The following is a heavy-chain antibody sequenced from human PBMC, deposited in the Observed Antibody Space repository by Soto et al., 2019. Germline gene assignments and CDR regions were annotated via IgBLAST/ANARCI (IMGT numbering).Heavy chain of an antibody. J-gene: IGHJ4*02. CDR1: GGSITSYS. D-gene: IGHD1-1*01. V-gene: IGHV4-59*08. Sequence: SETLSLTCTVSGGSITSYSWSWLRQPPGKGLEGIGYISYTGSTNYNPSLKSRVTISIDTSKNQFSLKLTSVTAADTAVYSCARHQDWNRPFDCWGLGTLVTVSS. CDR3: ARHQDWNRPFDC. CDR2: ISYTGST.